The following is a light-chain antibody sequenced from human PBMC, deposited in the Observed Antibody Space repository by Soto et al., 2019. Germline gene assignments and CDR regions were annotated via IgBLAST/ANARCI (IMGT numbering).Light chain of an antibody. V-gene: IGKV1-39*01. CDR2: TAS. CDR1: QSISSY. CDR3: QQSLSLPFT. J-gene: IGKJ2*01. Sequence: DIQMTQSPSSLSASVGDRVTITCRASQSISSYLNWYQQRPGKAPNLLIYTASTLESGVPSRFSGSGSGTDFTLTISSLQPEDFATYHCQQSLSLPFTFGQGTKLEVK.